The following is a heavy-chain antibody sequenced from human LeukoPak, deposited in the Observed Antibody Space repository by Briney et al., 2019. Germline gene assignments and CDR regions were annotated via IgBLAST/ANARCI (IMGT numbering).Heavy chain of an antibody. Sequence: PSETLSLTCTVSGGSISSYYWSWIRQPPGKGLEWIGYINYSGSTNYNTSLKSRVTISVDTSKNQFSLKLSSVTAADTAVYYCARRDCSGGSCPFDYWGQGTLVTVSS. CDR3: ARRDCSGGSCPFDY. CDR1: GGSISSYY. J-gene: IGHJ4*02. V-gene: IGHV4-59*01. CDR2: INYSGST. D-gene: IGHD2-15*01.